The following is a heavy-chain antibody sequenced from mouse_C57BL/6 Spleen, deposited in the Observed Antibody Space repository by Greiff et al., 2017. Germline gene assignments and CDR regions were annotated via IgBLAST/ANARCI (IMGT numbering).Heavy chain of an antibody. V-gene: IGHV1-55*01. Sequence: VQLQQPGAELVKPGASVQMSCKASGYTFTSYWITWVKPRPGQGLEWIGDIYPGSGSTNYNEKFKSKATLTVDTSSSTAYRQLSSLTSEDSAVYYCARGDDYVAMDYWGQGTSVTVSS. J-gene: IGHJ4*01. CDR2: IYPGSGST. CDR3: ARGDDYVAMDY. CDR1: GYTFTSYW.